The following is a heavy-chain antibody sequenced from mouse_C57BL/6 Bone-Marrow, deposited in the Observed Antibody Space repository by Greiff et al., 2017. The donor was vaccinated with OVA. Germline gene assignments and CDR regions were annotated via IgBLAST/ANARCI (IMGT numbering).Heavy chain of an antibody. CDR1: GFTFSSYA. CDR3: ARDPRTGFAY. V-gene: IGHV5-4*01. J-gene: IGHJ3*01. Sequence: EVQLVESGGGLVKPGGSLKLSCAASGFTFSSYAMSWVRQTPEKRLEWVATISDGGSYTYYPDNVKGRFTISRDNAKNNLYLQMSHLKSEDTAMYYCARDPRTGFAYWGQGTLVTVSA. CDR2: ISDGGSYT.